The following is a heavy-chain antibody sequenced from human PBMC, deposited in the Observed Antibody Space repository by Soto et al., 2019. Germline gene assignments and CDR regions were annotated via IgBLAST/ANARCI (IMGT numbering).Heavy chain of an antibody. D-gene: IGHD6-6*01. Sequence: GGSLRLSCAASGFTFSSYAMSWVRQAPGKGLEWVSAISGSGGSTYYADSVKGRFTISRDKSKNTLYLQMNSLRAEDTAVYYCAKEYSSSSRGDYYYYYGMDVWGQGTTVTVSS. V-gene: IGHV3-23*01. CDR1: GFTFSSYA. J-gene: IGHJ6*02. CDR3: AKEYSSSSRGDYYYYYGMDV. CDR2: ISGSGGST.